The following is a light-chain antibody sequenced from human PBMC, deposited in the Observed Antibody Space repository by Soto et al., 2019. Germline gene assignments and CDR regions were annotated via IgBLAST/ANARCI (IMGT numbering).Light chain of an antibody. Sequence: DIQMTQSPSTLSASVGDRVTITCRASQTINRWLAWHQQKPGKAPKLLIYEASSLESGVPSRFGGSGSGTEFTLIISSLQPDDFATYDCQQYYSYPWTFGQGTKVEIK. CDR3: QQYYSYPWT. V-gene: IGKV1-5*03. J-gene: IGKJ1*01. CDR2: EAS. CDR1: QTINRW.